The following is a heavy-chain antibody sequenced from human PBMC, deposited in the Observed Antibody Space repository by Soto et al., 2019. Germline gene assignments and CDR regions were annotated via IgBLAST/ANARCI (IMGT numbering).Heavy chain of an antibody. J-gene: IGHJ5*02. CDR1: GFTFSSYW. CDR2: IKQDGSEK. V-gene: IGHV3-7*01. D-gene: IGHD6-19*01. Sequence: GGSLRLSCAASGFTFSSYWMSWVRQAPGKGLEWVANIKQDGSEKYYVDSVKGRFTISRDNAKNSLYLQMNSLRAEDTAVYYCARDPQRIAAAGHPGIAVAGTRPGWFDPWGQGTLVTVSS. CDR3: ARDPQRIAAAGHPGIAVAGTRPGWFDP.